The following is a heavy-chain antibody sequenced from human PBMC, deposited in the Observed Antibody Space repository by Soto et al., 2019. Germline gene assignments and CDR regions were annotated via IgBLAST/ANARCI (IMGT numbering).Heavy chain of an antibody. V-gene: IGHV3-30*03. CDR3: ARGDRYRSGIRGP. CDR1: GFTFGSYG. J-gene: IGHJ5*02. D-gene: IGHD6-19*01. Sequence: GGSLRLSCAASGFTFGSYGMHWVRQAPGKGLEWVAVISYDGSNKYYVDSVKGRFTISRDNSKNTLNLQMNSLRAEDTAVYYCARGDRYRSGIRGPWGQGTLVTVSS. CDR2: ISYDGSNK.